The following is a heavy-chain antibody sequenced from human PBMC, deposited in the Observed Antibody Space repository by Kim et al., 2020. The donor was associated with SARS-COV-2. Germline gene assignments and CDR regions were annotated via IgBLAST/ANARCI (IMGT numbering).Heavy chain of an antibody. V-gene: IGHV3-33*06. CDR2: IWYDGSNK. Sequence: GGSLRLSCAASGFTFSSYGMHWVRQAPGKGLEWVAVIWYDGSNKYYADSVKGRFTISRDNSKNTLYLQMNSLRAEDTAVYYCAKDLYGGAFEIWGQGTMVTVSS. D-gene: IGHD3-10*01. J-gene: IGHJ3*02. CDR1: GFTFSSYG. CDR3: AKDLYGGAFEI.